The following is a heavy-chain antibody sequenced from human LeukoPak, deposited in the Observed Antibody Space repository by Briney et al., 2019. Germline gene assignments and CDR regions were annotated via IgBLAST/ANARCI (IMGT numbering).Heavy chain of an antibody. Sequence: GGSLRLSCAASGFTFSSYSMNWVRQAPGKGLEWVSSISSSSSYIYYAGSVKGRFTISRDNAKNSLYLQMNSLRAEDTAVYYCARSTNGLWGQGTLVTVSS. CDR1: GFTFSSYS. CDR2: ISSSSSYI. V-gene: IGHV3-21*01. CDR3: ARSTNGL. J-gene: IGHJ4*02. D-gene: IGHD2-8*01.